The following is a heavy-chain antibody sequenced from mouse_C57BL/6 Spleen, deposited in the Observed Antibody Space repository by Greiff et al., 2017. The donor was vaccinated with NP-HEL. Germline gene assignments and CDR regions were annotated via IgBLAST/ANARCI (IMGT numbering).Heavy chain of an antibody. J-gene: IGHJ3*01. CDR1: GYSITSGYY. D-gene: IGHD2-1*01. V-gene: IGHV3-6*01. CDR3: ARGPYGNPFAY. CDR2: ISYDGSN. Sequence: EVHLVESGPGLVKPSQSLSLTCSVTGYSITSGYYWNWIRQFPGNKLEWMGYISYDGSNNYNPSLKNRISITRDTSKNQFFLKLNSVTTEDTATYYCARGPYGNPFAYWGQGTLVTVSA.